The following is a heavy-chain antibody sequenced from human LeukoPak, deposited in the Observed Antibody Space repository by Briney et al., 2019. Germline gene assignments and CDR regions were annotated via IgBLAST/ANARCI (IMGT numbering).Heavy chain of an antibody. J-gene: IGHJ4*02. CDR3: ARDDEFTLGTDS. CDR2: IKEDGSET. Sequence: GGSLRLSCAASGFTFSRYWMSWVRQAPGKGLEWVANIKEDGSETHYADSVKGRFTISRDNAKSSLFLQMNSLRAEDTAVYYCARDDEFTLGTDSWGQGTLVTVSS. V-gene: IGHV3-7*01. D-gene: IGHD3-16*01. CDR1: GFTFSRYW.